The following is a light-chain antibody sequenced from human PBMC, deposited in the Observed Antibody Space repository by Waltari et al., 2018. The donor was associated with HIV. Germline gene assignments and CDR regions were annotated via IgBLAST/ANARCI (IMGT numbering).Light chain of an antibody. CDR3: QQSFSTPFT. Sequence: DIQMTQSPSSLSASVGDRVTITCRSSQSISVYLNWYQQKPGKAPKLLMFAASSLQSGVPSRFSGSGSGTDFTLTISCLQPEDFASYYCQQSFSTPFTFGPGTKVDVK. CDR2: AAS. CDR1: QSISVY. V-gene: IGKV1-39*01. J-gene: IGKJ3*01.